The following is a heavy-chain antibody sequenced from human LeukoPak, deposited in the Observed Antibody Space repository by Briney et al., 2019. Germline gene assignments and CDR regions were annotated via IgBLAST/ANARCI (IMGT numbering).Heavy chain of an antibody. Sequence: PGASLRLSCAASGFTFGSQAMSWVRQAPGKGLEWVSVIGGSGSITYYRDFVKGRFTISRDNSKNTMYLQMNSLRAEDTAVYYCASAGSGWYDYWGQGTLVTVSS. J-gene: IGHJ4*02. V-gene: IGHV3-23*01. CDR1: GFTFGSQA. CDR3: ASAGSGWYDY. CDR2: IGGSGSIT. D-gene: IGHD6-19*01.